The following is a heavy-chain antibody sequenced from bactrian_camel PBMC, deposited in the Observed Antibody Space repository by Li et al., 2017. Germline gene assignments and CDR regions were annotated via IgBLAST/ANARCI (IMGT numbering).Heavy chain of an antibody. J-gene: IGHJ4*01. CDR2: FRFDDGST. V-gene: IGHV3S63*01. Sequence: HVQLVESGGGSVQVGGSLTLSCLASGDTIGRYCMGWFRQIPDREREGVASFRFDDGSTYYADSVKGRFTISRDNAKNTVYLQMNSLKAEGTALYYCASLLSGRGTWGQGTQVTVS. CDR1: GDTIGRYC. CDR3: ASLLSGRGT. D-gene: IGHD3*01.